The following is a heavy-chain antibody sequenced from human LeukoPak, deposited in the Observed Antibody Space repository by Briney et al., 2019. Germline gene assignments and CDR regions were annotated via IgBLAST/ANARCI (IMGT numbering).Heavy chain of an antibody. Sequence: GGSLRLSCAASGFTFVDYAMHWVRQAPGKGLEWVCLISGDASSTSCADSVKGRFTISRDNSKNSLDLQMNSLRSEDTALYYCARLENIRYYYYGLDVWGQGTTVTVS. CDR1: GFTFVDYA. CDR2: ISGDASST. V-gene: IGHV3-43*02. J-gene: IGHJ6*02. CDR3: ARLENIRYYYYGLDV. D-gene: IGHD2/OR15-2a*01.